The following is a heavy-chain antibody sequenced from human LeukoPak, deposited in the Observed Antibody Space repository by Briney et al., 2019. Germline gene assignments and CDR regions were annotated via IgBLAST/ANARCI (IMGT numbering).Heavy chain of an antibody. CDR2: INHSGST. CDR1: GVSFSGYY. CDR3: ARGRTVTTLYQYYYYGMDV. J-gene: IGHJ6*02. V-gene: IGHV4-34*01. Sequence: PSETLSLTCAVYGVSFSGYYWSWIRQPPGKGLEWIGEINHSGSTNYNPSLKSRVTISVDTSKNQFSLKLSSVTAADTAVYYCARGRTVTTLYQYYYYGMDVWGQGTTVTVSS. D-gene: IGHD4-17*01.